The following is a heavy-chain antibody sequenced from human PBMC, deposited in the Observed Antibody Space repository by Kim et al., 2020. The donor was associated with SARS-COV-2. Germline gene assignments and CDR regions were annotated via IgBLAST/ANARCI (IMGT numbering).Heavy chain of an antibody. CDR3: ARELNGGHGDMDV. Sequence: GGSLRLSCAASGFTFNDYNMHWIRQAPGKGLEWVALIWYDGSDEYYVDCVKGRFSISRDNSKNTVYLQMNSLRVEDTAVYYCARELNGGHGDMDVWGQGTTVTVSS. V-gene: IGHV3-33*01. CDR2: IWYDGSDE. J-gene: IGHJ6*02. D-gene: IGHD3-16*01. CDR1: GFTFNDYN.